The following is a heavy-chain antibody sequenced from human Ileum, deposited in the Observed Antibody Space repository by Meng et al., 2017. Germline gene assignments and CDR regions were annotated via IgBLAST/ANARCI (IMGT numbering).Heavy chain of an antibody. D-gene: IGHD2-21*01. CDR1: GGSISSGTW. CDR3: AKNGAYCLES. Sequence: QVPLQASGPGLVQPSGTLSLTCAVSGGSISSGTWWSWVRQPPGKGLQWIGEFHPGSGATYNPSLKARVTISVDTSMQQFSLQLTSVTAADTAVYYCAKNGAYCLESWGQGTLVTVSS. V-gene: IGHV4-4*02. J-gene: IGHJ4*02. CDR2: FHPGSGA.